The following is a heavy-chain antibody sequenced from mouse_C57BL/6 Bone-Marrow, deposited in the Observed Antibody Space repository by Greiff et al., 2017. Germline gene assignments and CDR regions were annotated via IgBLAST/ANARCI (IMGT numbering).Heavy chain of an antibody. D-gene: IGHD1-1*01. CDR2: INPSNGGT. CDR3: ARAEYGSSYPYYAMDD. CDR1: GYTFTSYW. V-gene: IGHV1-53*01. J-gene: IGHJ4*01. Sequence: QVQLQQPGTELVKPGASVKLSCKASGYTFTSYWMHWVKQRPGQGLEWIGNINPSNGGTNYNAKFKSKAPLTVDKSSSTAYMQLSSLTSEDSAVYDGARAEYGSSYPYYAMDDWGQGTSVTVSS.